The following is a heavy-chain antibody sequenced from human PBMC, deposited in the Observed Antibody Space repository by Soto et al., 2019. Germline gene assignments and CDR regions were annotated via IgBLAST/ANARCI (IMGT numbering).Heavy chain of an antibody. D-gene: IGHD3-10*01. CDR3: AKDHDYYGSGEGL. V-gene: IGHV3-23*01. Sequence: GGSLRLSCAASGFTFSSYAMSWVRQAPGKGLEWVSAISGSGSSTYYADSVKGRFTISRDNSKNTLYLQKNSLRAEDTAVYYCAKDHDYYGSGEGLWGQGTLVTVSS. CDR1: GFTFSSYA. CDR2: ISGSGSST. J-gene: IGHJ4*02.